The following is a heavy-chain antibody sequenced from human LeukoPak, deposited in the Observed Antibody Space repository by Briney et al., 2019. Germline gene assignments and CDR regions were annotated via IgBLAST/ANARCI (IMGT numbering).Heavy chain of an antibody. J-gene: IGHJ4*02. CDR3: AKDGQSFNSMYDYFDS. Sequence: PGGSLRLSCSASGFTFRNFAVSWVRQAPGKGLEWVSSIGGDDTHYADSVKGRFTISRDDSRSTVDLQMSSLRAEDTAVYYCAKDGQSFNSMYDYFDSWGQGTLVTVSS. CDR1: GFTFRNFA. D-gene: IGHD2-8*01. V-gene: IGHV3-23*01. CDR2: IGGDDT.